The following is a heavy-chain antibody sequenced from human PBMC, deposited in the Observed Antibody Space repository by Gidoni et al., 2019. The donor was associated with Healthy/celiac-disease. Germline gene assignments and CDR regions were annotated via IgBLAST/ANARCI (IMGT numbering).Heavy chain of an antibody. J-gene: IGHJ4*02. CDR3: EKDGIYFDY. V-gene: IGHV3-23*01. CDR2: ISGGGDST. CDR1: GFTFSGYA. Sequence: EVQLLESGGGLVQPGGPLRLACAASGFTFSGYAMCWVRQAPGKGREWVSAISGGGDSTYYADSVKGRFTISRANSKNTLCLQMNSLRDEDTAVYYCEKDGIYFDYWGQGTLVTVSS. D-gene: IGHD1-20*01.